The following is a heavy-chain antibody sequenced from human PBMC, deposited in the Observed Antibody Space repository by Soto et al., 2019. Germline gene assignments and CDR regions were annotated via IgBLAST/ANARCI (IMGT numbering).Heavy chain of an antibody. V-gene: IGHV3-23*01. CDR3: AKLGTYYYDNSGYYLFDY. J-gene: IGHJ4*02. CDR2: ISGSGGTT. Sequence: GGSLRLSCATSGFTFGSYAMTWVRQVPGKGLEWVSGISGSGGTTYYADSGKGRLTISRDNFKKTLYLQMNNLRAEDTAVYYCAKLGTYYYDNSGYYLFDYWGQGTLVTVSS. CDR1: GFTFGSYA. D-gene: IGHD3-22*01.